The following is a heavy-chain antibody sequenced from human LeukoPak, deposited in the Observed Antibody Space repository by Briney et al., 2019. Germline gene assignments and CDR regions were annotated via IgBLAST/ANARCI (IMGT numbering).Heavy chain of an antibody. V-gene: IGHV1-18*01. CDR3: ARGYCSSTSCYDFDY. Sequence: GASVKVSCKASGYTLTSYGISWVRQAPGQGLEWMGWISAYNGNTNYAQKLQGRVTMTTDTSTSTAYMELRSLRSDDTAVYYCARGYCSSTSCYDFDYWGQGTLVTVSS. CDR2: ISAYNGNT. D-gene: IGHD2-2*01. CDR1: GYTLTSYG. J-gene: IGHJ4*02.